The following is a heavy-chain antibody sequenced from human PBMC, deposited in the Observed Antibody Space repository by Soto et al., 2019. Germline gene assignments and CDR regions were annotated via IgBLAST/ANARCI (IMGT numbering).Heavy chain of an antibody. V-gene: IGHV1-3*01. CDR3: ATHNGYSSGWPH. Sequence: ASVKVSCKASGYSFTSYAMHWVRQAPGQRLEWMGWINAGNGNTKYSQKFQGRVTITRDTSASTAYMELSSLRSEDTAVYYCATHNGYSSGWPHWGQGTLVTVSS. CDR2: INAGNGNT. J-gene: IGHJ4*02. CDR1: GYSFTSYA. D-gene: IGHD6-19*01.